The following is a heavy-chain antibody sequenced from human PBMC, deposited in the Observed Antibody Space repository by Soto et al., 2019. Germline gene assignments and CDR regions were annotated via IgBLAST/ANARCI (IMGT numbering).Heavy chain of an antibody. J-gene: IGHJ4*02. Sequence: PSETLSLTCTVSGGSISGSGYYWGWLRQPPGKGLEWIGTIYYSGTTYYTPSLKSRLTISVDTSKNLFSLKLNSMTAADTAVYYCARHNYGSGSTYFDYWGQGTLVTVSS. V-gene: IGHV4-39*01. CDR2: IYYSGTT. CDR3: ARHNYGSGSTYFDY. D-gene: IGHD3-10*01. CDR1: GGSISGSGYY.